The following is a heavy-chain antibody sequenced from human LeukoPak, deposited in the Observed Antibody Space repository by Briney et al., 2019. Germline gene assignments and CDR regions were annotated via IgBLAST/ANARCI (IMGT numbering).Heavy chain of an antibody. CDR3: ARDSMKDTAMESDY. CDR1: GFTFSRYA. Sequence: GGSLRLSCAASGFTFSRYAMSWVRQAPGKGLEWVSTISGSGGSTYYADSVKGRFTISRDNAKNSLYLQMNSLRAEDTAVYYCARDSMKDTAMESDYWGQGTLVTVSS. V-gene: IGHV3-23*01. D-gene: IGHD5-18*01. CDR2: ISGSGGST. J-gene: IGHJ4*02.